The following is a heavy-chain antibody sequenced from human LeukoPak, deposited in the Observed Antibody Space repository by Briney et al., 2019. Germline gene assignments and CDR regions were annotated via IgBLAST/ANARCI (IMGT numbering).Heavy chain of an antibody. CDR2: IRGSSSYI. Sequence: GGSLRLSCAASGFTFSSYSMNWVRQAPGKGLEWVSSIRGSSSYIYYADSVKGRFTISRDNAKNSLYLQMNSLRAEDTAVYYCTREAGTTPFDYWGQGTLVTVSS. D-gene: IGHD1-1*01. CDR3: TREAGTTPFDY. CDR1: GFTFSSYS. V-gene: IGHV3-21*01. J-gene: IGHJ4*02.